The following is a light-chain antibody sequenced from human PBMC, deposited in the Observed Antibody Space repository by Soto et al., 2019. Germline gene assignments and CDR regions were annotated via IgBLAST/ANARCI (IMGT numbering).Light chain of an antibody. V-gene: IGLV1-40*01. J-gene: IGLJ1*01. CDR1: SSNIGAGYD. CDR2: GNS. Sequence: QSVVTQPPSVSGAPGQRVNISCTGSSSNIGAGYDVHWYQQLPGTAPKLLIYGNSNRPSGVPDRFSGSKSGTSASLAITGLQAEDEADYYCQSYDSSLSGFYVFGTGTKLTVL. CDR3: QSYDSSLSGFYV.